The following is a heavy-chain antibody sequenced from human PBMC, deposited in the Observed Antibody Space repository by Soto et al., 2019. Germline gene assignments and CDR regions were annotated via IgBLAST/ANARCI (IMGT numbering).Heavy chain of an antibody. CDR1: GGSISSSSYY. D-gene: IGHD3-22*01. V-gene: IGHV4-39*01. J-gene: IGHJ4*02. CDR3: ASFTPYYDSSGYSYSPSVELDY. CDR2: IYYSGCT. Sequence: QLQLQESGPGLVKPSETLSLTCTVSGGSISSSSYYWGWIRQPPGKGLEWIGSIYYSGCTYYNPSLKGRVTISVDTSKNQFSLKLSSVTAEDTAVYYCASFTPYYDSSGYSYSPSVELDYWGQGTLVTVSS.